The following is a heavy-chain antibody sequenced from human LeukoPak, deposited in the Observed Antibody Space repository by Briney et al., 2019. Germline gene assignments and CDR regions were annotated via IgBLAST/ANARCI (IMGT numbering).Heavy chain of an antibody. Sequence: SETLSLTCTVSGGSISYFWAWIRQPAGKGLEWIGYMDYSGITNYNPSLKSRVAISVDTSKNQFSLKLSSATAADTAVYYCARVLRGYTGYDLGLIQHWGQGTLVTVSS. CDR1: GGSISYF. CDR2: MDYSGIT. J-gene: IGHJ1*01. V-gene: IGHV4-59*01. D-gene: IGHD5-12*01. CDR3: ARVLRGYTGYDLGLIQH.